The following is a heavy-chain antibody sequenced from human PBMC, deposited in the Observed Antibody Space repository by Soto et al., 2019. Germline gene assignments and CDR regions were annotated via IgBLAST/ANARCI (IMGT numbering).Heavy chain of an antibody. CDR3: AKLLNGVTALDY. V-gene: IGHV3-7*01. J-gene: IGHJ4*02. CDR1: GITLSRDW. CDR2: IQPDGSGE. Sequence: GGSLRLSCTASGITLSRDWMTWVRQAPGKGLEWVATIQPDGSGEYHLDSVKGRFTISRDNTKNSLYLQANSLRAEDTAMYFCAKLLNGVTALDYWGQGTLVTVSS. D-gene: IGHD2-21*02.